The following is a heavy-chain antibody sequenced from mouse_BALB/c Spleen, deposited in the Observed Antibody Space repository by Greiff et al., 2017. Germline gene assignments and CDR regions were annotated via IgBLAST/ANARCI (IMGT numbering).Heavy chain of an antibody. V-gene: IGHV5-17*02. CDR1: GFTFSSFG. D-gene: IGHD1-1*01. CDR3: ARSIYYGSSYYWYFDV. CDR2: ISSGSSTI. Sequence: DVKLVESGGGLVQPGGSRKLSCAASGFTFSSFGMHWVRQAPEKGLEWVAYISSGSSTIYYADTVKGRFTISRDNPKNTLFLQMTSLRSEDTAMYYCARSIYYGSSYYWYFDVWGAGTTVTVSS. J-gene: IGHJ1*01.